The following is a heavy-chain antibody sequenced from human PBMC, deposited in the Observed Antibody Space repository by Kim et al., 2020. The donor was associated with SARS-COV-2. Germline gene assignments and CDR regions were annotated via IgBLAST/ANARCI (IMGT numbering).Heavy chain of an antibody. J-gene: IGHJ4*01. CDR3: AKAVGVLRYFDWLSPFD. Sequence: GGSLRLSCAASGFTFDDYVMHWVRQAPGKGLEWVSGISWNSGSIGYADSVKGRFTISRDNAKNSLYLQMNSLRAEDTALYYCAKAVGVLRYFDWLSPFD. D-gene: IGHD3-9*01. CDR1: GFTFDDYV. CDR2: ISWNSGSI. V-gene: IGHV3-9*01.